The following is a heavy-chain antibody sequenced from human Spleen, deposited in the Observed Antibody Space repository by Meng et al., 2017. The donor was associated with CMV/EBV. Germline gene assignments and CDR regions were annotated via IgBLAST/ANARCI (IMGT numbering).Heavy chain of an antibody. CDR2: ISGGGDRT. CDR3: PRGYLEPIDF. J-gene: IGHJ4*02. V-gene: IGHV3-23*01. Sequence: LSCAGSGIRFSSDDMSWVRQAQGKGLEWVSGISGGGDRTYYADSVKSRFTISRDNSKKTLYLQMNSLRVEDTAVYYCPRGYLEPIDFWGQGTLVTVSS. D-gene: IGHD3-22*01. CDR1: GIRFSSDD.